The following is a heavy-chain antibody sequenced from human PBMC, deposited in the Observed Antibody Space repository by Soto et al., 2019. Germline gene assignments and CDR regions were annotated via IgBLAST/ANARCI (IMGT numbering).Heavy chain of an antibody. J-gene: IGHJ6*01. CDR2: IDPSDSYT. D-gene: IGHD6-13*01. CDR1: GYSFTSYW. V-gene: IGHV5-10-1*01. CDR3: ARHERLYSSSWYDYYYGMDV. Sequence: PVESLSISCKVSGYSFTSYWISWVLQMPGKGLEWMGRIDPSDSYTNYSPSFQGHVTISADKSISTAYLQWSSLKASDTAMYYCARHERLYSSSWYDYYYGMDVWGQGTTVTVSS.